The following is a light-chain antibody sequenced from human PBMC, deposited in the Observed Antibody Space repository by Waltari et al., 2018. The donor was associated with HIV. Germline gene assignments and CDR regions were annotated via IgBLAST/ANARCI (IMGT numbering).Light chain of an antibody. CDR2: GAS. CDR1: EDIGDN. J-gene: IGKJ1*01. CDR3: QQYSTWPRT. Sequence: MTQSPSTLSVSPGATVSFFSGSSEDIGDNLAWYQQKRGRAPRLLVSGASSRATGVPARFSGRGSGTEFTLTITGLQSNDSAIYFCQQYSTWPRTFGQGTLV. V-gene: IGKV3-15*01.